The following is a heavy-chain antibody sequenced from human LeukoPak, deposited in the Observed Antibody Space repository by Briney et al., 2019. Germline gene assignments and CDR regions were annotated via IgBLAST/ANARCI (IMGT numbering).Heavy chain of an antibody. CDR2: TPYHGVSR. V-gene: IGHV3-30*02. CDR3: AKDRHGDYASDY. CDR1: GFIFGSYG. Sequence: GGSLRLSCAASGFIFGSYGMHWVRQAPDKGLEWVAFTPYHGVSRYYAESVRGRFTISRDNSKNTLYLQMNSLKIEDTAVYHCAKDRHGDYASDYWGQGTLVIVSS. D-gene: IGHD4-17*01. J-gene: IGHJ4*02.